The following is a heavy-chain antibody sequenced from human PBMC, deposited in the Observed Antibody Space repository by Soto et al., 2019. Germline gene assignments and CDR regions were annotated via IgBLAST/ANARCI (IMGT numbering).Heavy chain of an antibody. CDR2: IYYSGST. J-gene: IGHJ4*02. V-gene: IGHV4-59*12. Sequence: SETLSLTCTVSGGSISSYYWSWIRQPPGKGLEWIGYIYYSGSTNYNPSLKSRVTISVDTSKNQFSLKLNSMTAEDTAVYYCARVGLYYDSSGYRPCDYWAQGTLVTVSS. CDR3: ARVGLYYDSSGYRPCDY. D-gene: IGHD3-22*01. CDR1: GGSISSYY.